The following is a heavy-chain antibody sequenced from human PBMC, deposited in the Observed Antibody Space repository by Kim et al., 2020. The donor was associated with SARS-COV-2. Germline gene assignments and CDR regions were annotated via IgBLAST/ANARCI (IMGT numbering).Heavy chain of an antibody. J-gene: IGHJ6*02. V-gene: IGHV4-4*02. CDR2: IYHSGST. D-gene: IGHD6-13*01. CDR3: AGCGGGYSSSWYYEGRAGGGARHVVGGGGGWVAGGEGGVDWGGGGGGGESSGGDYEGRAGGMDV. CDR1: GGSISSSNW. Sequence: SETLSLTCAVSGGSISSSNWWSWVRQPPGKGLEWIGEIYHSGSTNYNPSLKSRVTISVDKSKNQFSLKLSSVTAADTAVYYCAGCGGGYSSSWYYEGRAGGGARHVVGGGGGWVAGGEGGVDWGGGGGGGESSGGDYEGRAGGMDVWGQGTTVTVSS.